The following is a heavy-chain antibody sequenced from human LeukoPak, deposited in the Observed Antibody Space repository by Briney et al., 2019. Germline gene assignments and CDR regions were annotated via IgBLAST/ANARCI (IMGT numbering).Heavy chain of an antibody. CDR2: ISAYNGNT. J-gene: IGHJ4*02. V-gene: IGHV1-18*01. D-gene: IGHD6-6*01. CDR3: AKARSRSSASSDY. CDR1: GYSFSTYG. Sequence: ASVKVSCKTSGYSFSTYGISWVRQAPGQGLEWMGWISAYNGNTNYAQKLQGRVTMTTDTSTSTAYMELRSLRSDDTAVYYCAKARSRSSASSDYWGQGTLVTVSS.